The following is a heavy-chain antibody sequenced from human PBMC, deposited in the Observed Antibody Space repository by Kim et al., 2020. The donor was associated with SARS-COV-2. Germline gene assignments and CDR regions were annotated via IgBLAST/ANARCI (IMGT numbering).Heavy chain of an antibody. J-gene: IGHJ6*04. CDR2: VDHSGSF. CDR1: GGSINSDF. Sequence: SETLSLTCSVSGGSINSDFWSWIRQPPGKGLEWIGVVDHSGSFNYNPSLKTRLTISADMSKKEVSLKLRSVTAADTAIYYCARHSMYPQFFMDVWANGTTVSVSP. V-gene: IGHV4-59*08. D-gene: IGHD2-8*01. CDR3: ARHSMYPQFFMDV.